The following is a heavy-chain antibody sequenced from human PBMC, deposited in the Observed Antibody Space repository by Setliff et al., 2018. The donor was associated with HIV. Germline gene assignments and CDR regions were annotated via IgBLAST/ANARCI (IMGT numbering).Heavy chain of an antibody. CDR3: ARLDWFSKNFDF. CDR2: IHYTGSN. J-gene: IGHJ4*02. CDR1: GGSVTSGGHY. V-gene: IGHV4-31*02. Sequence: SETLSLTCTVSGGSVTSGGHYWSWIRQQPGKAPEWIGYIHYTGSNFYNPSLTDRLTISVDTSKNQFSLKLSYVTAADTAVSFCARLDWFSKNFDFWGQGTLVTVSS. D-gene: IGHD3-3*01.